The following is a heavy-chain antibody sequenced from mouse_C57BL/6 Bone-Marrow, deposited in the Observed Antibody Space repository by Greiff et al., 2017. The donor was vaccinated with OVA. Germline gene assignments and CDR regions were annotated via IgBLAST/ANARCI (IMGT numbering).Heavy chain of an antibody. V-gene: IGHV1-55*01. CDR2: IYPGSGST. CDR1: GYTFTSYW. CDR3: AKGTAPAFFYFDV. D-gene: IGHD3-2*01. J-gene: IGHJ2*01. Sequence: QVQLQQPGAELVKPGASVKMSCKASGYTFTSYWITWVKQRPGQGLEWIGDIYPGSGSTNYNEKFKSKATLTVDTSSSTTYMQLSSLTSADSAVLYFAKGTAPAFFYFDVWGQGTTLTVSS.